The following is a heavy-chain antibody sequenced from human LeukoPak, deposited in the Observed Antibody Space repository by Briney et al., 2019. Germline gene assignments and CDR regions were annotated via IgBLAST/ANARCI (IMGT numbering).Heavy chain of an antibody. CDR3: ARRHTYDSSGYNWAEYFQH. CDR2: INPNSGGT. V-gene: IGHV1-2*02. CDR1: GYTFTGYY. J-gene: IGHJ1*01. Sequence: ASVKVSCKASGYTFTGYYMHWVRQAPGQGLEWMGWINPNSGGTNYAQKFQGRVTMTRDTSISTAYMELSGLRSDDTAVYYCARRHTYDSSGYNWAEYFQHWGQGTLVTVSS. D-gene: IGHD3-22*01.